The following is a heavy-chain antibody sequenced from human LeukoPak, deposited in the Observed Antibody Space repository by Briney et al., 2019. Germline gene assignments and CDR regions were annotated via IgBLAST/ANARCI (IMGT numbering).Heavy chain of an antibody. CDR2: ISGSGGSA. D-gene: IGHD3-3*01. CDR1: GFTFSSYA. Sequence: GGSLRLSCAASGFTFSSYAMSWVRQAPGKGLEWVSAISGSGGSAYYADSVKGRFTISRDNSKNTLYLQMNSLRAEDTAVYYCAKVGSGYYAYYFDYWGQGTLVTVSS. J-gene: IGHJ4*02. V-gene: IGHV3-23*01. CDR3: AKVGSGYYAYYFDY.